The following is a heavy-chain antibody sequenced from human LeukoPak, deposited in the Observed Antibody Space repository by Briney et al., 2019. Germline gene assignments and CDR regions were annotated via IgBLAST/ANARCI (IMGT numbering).Heavy chain of an antibody. CDR1: GLTFSSYG. J-gene: IGHJ6*02. D-gene: IGHD3-22*01. CDR3: ARGVYYYDSSAASYYYYGMDV. CDR2: KCYDGSNK. V-gene: IGHV3-33*01. Sequence: PGGSLRLSCAASGLTFSSYGMHWVRQAPGKGLEGVAVKCYDGSNKYYADSVKGRFTISRGNSKDTLYLQKNSLRAEDTAVYYCARGVYYYDSSAASYYYYGMDVWGQGTTVTVSS.